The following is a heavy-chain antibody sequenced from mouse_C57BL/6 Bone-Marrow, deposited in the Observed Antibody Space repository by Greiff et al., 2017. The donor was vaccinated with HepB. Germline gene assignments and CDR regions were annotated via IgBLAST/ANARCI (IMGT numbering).Heavy chain of an antibody. J-gene: IGHJ4*01. Sequence: QVHVKQSGAELVKPGASVKISCKASGYAFSSYWMNWVKQRPGKGLEWIGQIYPGDGATNYNGKFKGKATLTADKSSSTAYMQLSSLTSEDSAVYFCARSGVTTRYAMDYWGQGTSVTVSS. CDR1: GYAFSSYW. V-gene: IGHV1-80*01. D-gene: IGHD2-3*01. CDR3: ARSGVTTRYAMDY. CDR2: IYPGDGAT.